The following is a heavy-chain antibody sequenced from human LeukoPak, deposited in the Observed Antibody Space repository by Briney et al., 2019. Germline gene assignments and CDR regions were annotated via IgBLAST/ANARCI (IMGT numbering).Heavy chain of an antibody. CDR3: ASPDSGYDSSGADY. CDR1: GFTVSSNY. CDR2: IYSGGST. D-gene: IGHD5-12*01. Sequence: GGSLRLSCAASGFTVSSNYMSWVRQAPGKGLEWVSVIYSGGSTYYADSVNGRFTISRDNSKNTVYLQMSSLRPEDTAVYYCASPDSGYDSSGADYWGQGTLVTVSS. J-gene: IGHJ4*02. V-gene: IGHV3-53*05.